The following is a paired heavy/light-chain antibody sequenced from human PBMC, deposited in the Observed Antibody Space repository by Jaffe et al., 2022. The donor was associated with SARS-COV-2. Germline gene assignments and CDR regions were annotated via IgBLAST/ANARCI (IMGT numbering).Heavy chain of an antibody. CDR2: ISSSSSTI. V-gene: IGHV3-48*02. CDR3: ARAPGYYDSTYYYYYYYGMDV. J-gene: IGHJ6*02. Sequence: EVQLVESGGGLVQPGGSLRLSCAASGFTFSSYSMNWVRQAPGKGLEWVSYISSSSSTIYYADSVKGRFTISRDNAKNSLYLQMNSLRDEDTAVYYCARAPGYYDSTYYYYYYYGMDVWGQGTTVTVSS. CDR1: GFTFSSYS. D-gene: IGHD3-22*01.
Light chain of an antibody. CDR3: QQYYSTPPTWT. Sequence: DIVMTQSPDSLAVSLGERATINCKSSQSVLYSSNNKNYLAWYQQKPGQPPKLLIYWASTRESGVPDRFSGSGSGTDFTLTISSLQAEDVAVYYCQQYYSTPPTWTFGQGTKVEIK. CDR1: QSVLYSSNNKNY. CDR2: WAS. J-gene: IGKJ1*01. V-gene: IGKV4-1*01.